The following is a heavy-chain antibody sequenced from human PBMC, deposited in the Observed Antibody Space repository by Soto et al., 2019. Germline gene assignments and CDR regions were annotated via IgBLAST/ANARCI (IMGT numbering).Heavy chain of an antibody. CDR2: IYPGDSDT. D-gene: IGHD6-6*01. CDR3: ARHGRGGIAARIDWFDP. V-gene: IGHV5-51*01. CDR1: GYSFTSCW. Sequence: PGESLKISCKGSGYSFTSCWIGWVRQMPGKGLEWMGIIYPGDSDTRYSPSFQGQVTISADKSISTAYLQWSSLKASDTAMYYCARHGRGGIAARIDWFDPWGQGTLVTGSS. J-gene: IGHJ5*02.